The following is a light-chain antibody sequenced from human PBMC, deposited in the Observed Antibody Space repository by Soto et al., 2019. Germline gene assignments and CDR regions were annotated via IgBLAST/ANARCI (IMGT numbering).Light chain of an antibody. CDR2: GAS. J-gene: IGKJ1*01. V-gene: IGKV3D-15*01. CDR3: QQYNKWPQT. Sequence: EIVLTQSPGTLSLSPGKRATISCRASQNVDSNYLAWYQQKPGQATRIIIFGASGRATGIPARFSGSGSGTEFTLTISSLQSGDSAVYFCQQYNKWPQTFGQGTKVDI. CDR1: QNVDSN.